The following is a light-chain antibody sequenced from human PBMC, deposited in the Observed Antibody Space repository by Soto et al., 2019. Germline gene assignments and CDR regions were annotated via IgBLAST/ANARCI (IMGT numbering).Light chain of an antibody. J-gene: IGKJ2*01. CDR2: DAS. V-gene: IGKV3-11*01. Sequence: EIVLTQSPATLSLSPGKRATLSCRASQSVSSYLAWFQQKPGQAPRLLIYDASNRATGIPARFSGSGSGTDFTLTISSLEPEDFALYYCQQRSNWPYTFGQGTKLEI. CDR1: QSVSSY. CDR3: QQRSNWPYT.